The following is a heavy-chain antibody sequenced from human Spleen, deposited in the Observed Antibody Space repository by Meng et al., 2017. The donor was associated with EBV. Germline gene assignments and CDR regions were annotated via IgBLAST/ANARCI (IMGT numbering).Heavy chain of an antibody. Sequence: QLHLPESGPRQVKPSDTLSLPCTSSGDSISSFYYWGWIRQPPGRGLEWIGSVHYTGSTYYSPSLKSRVTVSVDTSKNQFSLRLTSVTAADTAVYYCARPFPSWQSPRLDPFGAWGQGTLVTVSS. CDR1: GDSISSFYY. V-gene: IGHV4-39*01. J-gene: IGHJ5*02. D-gene: IGHD6-19*01. CDR3: ARPFPSWQSPRLDPFGA. CDR2: VHYTGST.